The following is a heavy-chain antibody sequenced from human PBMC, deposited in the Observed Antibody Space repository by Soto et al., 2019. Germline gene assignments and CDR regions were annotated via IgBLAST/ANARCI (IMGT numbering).Heavy chain of an antibody. Sequence: PGGSLRLSCAASGFTFSSYGMHWVRQAPGKGLEWVAVISYDGSNKYYADSVKGRFTISRDNSKNTLYLQMNSLRAEDTAVYYCAKDPSGEFSPNTPHTDYWGQGTLVTVSS. D-gene: IGHD3-10*01. CDR1: GFTFSSYG. CDR3: AKDPSGEFSPNTPHTDY. CDR2: ISYDGSNK. J-gene: IGHJ4*02. V-gene: IGHV3-30*18.